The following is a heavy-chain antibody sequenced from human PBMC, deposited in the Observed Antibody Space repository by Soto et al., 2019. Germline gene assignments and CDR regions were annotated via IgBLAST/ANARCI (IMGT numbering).Heavy chain of an antibody. CDR3: ARVKPTTVVNPYYYGMDV. D-gene: IGHD4-17*01. V-gene: IGHV1-69*13. J-gene: IGHJ6*02. CDR1: GGTFSSYA. CDR2: IIPIFGTA. Sequence: ASVKVSCKASGGTFSSYAISWVRQAPGQGLEWMGGIIPIFGTANYAQKFQGRVTITADESTSTAYMELSSLRSEDTAVYYCARVKPTTVVNPYYYGMDVWGQGTTVTVS.